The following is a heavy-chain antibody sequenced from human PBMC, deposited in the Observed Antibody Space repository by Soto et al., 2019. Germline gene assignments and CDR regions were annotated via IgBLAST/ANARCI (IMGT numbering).Heavy chain of an antibody. V-gene: IGHV1-69*06. CDR2: IIPIFGTA. CDR3: ACTGAMATIQNAFDI. CDR1: GGTFSSYA. J-gene: IGHJ3*02. Sequence: SVKVSCKASGGTFSSYAISWVRQAPGQGLEWMGGIIPIFGTANYAQKFQGRVTITADKSTSTAYMELSSLRSEDTAVYYCACTGAMATIQNAFDIWGQGTMVTVSS. D-gene: IGHD5-12*01.